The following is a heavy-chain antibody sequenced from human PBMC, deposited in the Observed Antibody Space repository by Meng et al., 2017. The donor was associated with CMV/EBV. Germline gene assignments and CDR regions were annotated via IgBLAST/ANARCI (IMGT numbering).Heavy chain of an antibody. V-gene: IGHV3-30*02. CDR2: IRYDASNN. D-gene: IGHD1-14*01. Sequence: VHLVSSGDVPVPPGGALRHASAASGYGFRSYGKHWCRQAPGKGLEWVAFIRYDASNNYNADSLKGRLTISRDNSKNTLYLQMNSLRAEDTAVYYCAREPTRLGLHYWGQGPLVIVSS. CDR1: GYGFRSYG. CDR3: AREPTRLGLHY. J-gene: IGHJ4*02.